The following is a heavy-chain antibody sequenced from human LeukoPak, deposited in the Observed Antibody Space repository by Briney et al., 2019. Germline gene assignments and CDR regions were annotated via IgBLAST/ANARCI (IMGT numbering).Heavy chain of an antibody. D-gene: IGHD2-15*01. J-gene: IGHJ4*02. Sequence: ASVKVSCKASGYAFTSYGISWVRQAPGQGLEWMGWISAYNGNTNYAQKLQGRVTMTTDTSTSTAYMELRSLRSDDTAVYYCARVGGVVVAAKIDYWGQGTLVTVSS. V-gene: IGHV1-18*01. CDR1: GYAFTSYG. CDR3: ARVGGVVVAAKIDY. CDR2: ISAYNGNT.